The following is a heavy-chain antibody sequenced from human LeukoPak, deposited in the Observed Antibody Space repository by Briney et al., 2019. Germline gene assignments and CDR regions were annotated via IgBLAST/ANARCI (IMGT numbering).Heavy chain of an antibody. J-gene: IGHJ4*02. CDR3: ARVGGSFPSALDF. V-gene: IGHV5-51*01. Sequence: PGESLKISCKGSGYTFAGYWIGWVRQMPGKGLELMGVIYPPDSDTRYSPSFQGQVTISADRFISTAYVQWRSLKASDTAFYYCARVGGSFPSALDFWGQGTLVTVSS. CDR1: GYTFAGYW. D-gene: IGHD1-26*01. CDR2: IYPPDSDT.